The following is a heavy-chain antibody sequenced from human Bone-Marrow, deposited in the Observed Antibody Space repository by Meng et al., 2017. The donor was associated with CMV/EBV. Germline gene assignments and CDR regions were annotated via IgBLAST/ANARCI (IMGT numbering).Heavy chain of an antibody. CDR2: INHSGST. D-gene: IGHD3-3*01. J-gene: IGHJ6*02. Sequence: GSLRLSCAVYGGSFSGYYWSWIRQPPGKGLEWIGEINHSGSTNYNPSLKSRVTISVDTSKNQFSLKLSSVTAADTAVYYCARGLYDFWSGQYGMDVWGQGTTATVSS. CDR3: ARGLYDFWSGQYGMDV. CDR1: GGSFSGYY. V-gene: IGHV4-34*01.